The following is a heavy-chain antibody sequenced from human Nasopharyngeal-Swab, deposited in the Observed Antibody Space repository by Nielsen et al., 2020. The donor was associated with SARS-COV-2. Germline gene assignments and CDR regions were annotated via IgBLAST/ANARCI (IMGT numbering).Heavy chain of an antibody. CDR1: GGSISSGGYY. J-gene: IGHJ4*02. V-gene: IGHV4-31*03. CDR2: IYYSGST. D-gene: IGHD3-22*01. Sequence: SETLSLTCTVSGGSISSGGYYWSWIRQYPGKGLEWIGYIYYSGSTYYNPSLKSRVTISVDTSKNQFSLKLSSVTAADTAVYYCARETLGLGIVVGDYWGQGTLVTVSS. CDR3: ARETLGLGIVVGDY.